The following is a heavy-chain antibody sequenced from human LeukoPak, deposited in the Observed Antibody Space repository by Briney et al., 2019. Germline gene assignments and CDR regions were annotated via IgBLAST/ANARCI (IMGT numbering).Heavy chain of an antibody. CDR2: INHSGRT. CDR1: GGSFSGYY. D-gene: IGHD3-10*01. V-gene: IGHV4-34*01. J-gene: IGHJ6*02. Sequence: PSETLSLTCAVSGGSFSGYYWTWIRQPPGKGLEWIGEINHSGRTNYNPSLESRVIISVDTSKNQFSLKLNSATAADTAVYYCARGPRFDRITLWDVWGQGTTVTVSS. CDR3: ARGPRFDRITLWDV.